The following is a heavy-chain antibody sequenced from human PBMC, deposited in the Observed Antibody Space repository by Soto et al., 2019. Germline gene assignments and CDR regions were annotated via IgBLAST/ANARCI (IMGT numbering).Heavy chain of an antibody. V-gene: IGHV3-11*01. CDR1: GFTFSDYH. CDR2: ISRSGVNI. J-gene: IGHJ5*02. CDR3: VREPSGQAPNTYFDP. Sequence: GGSLRLSCAASGFTFSDYHMAWIRQAPGKGLEWVSYISRSGVNIYYADSVKGRFTISRDNVKNSLYLQMNSLRAADTAVYYCVREPSGQAPNTYFDPWGQGTLVTVSS. D-gene: IGHD2-8*02.